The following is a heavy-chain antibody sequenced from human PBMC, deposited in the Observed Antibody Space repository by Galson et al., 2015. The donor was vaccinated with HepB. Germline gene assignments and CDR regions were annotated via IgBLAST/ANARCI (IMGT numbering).Heavy chain of an antibody. D-gene: IGHD6-19*01. CDR2: IIPLFGVS. V-gene: IGHV1-69*13. CDR3: ARPNPALAGVYDY. J-gene: IGHJ4*02. Sequence: SVKVSCKASGGTFSNYAISWVRQAPGQGLEWMGGIIPLFGVSNCAQKFQGRVTITADESTSTAYMELSSLRSEDTAVYYCARPNPALAGVYDYWGQGTLVTVSS. CDR1: GGTFSNYA.